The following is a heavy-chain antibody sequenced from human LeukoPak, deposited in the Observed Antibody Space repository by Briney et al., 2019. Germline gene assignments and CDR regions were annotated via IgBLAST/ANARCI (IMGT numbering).Heavy chain of an antibody. CDR1: GFTFSSFW. D-gene: IGHD4-17*01. J-gene: IGHJ6*02. V-gene: IGHV3-23*01. CDR3: AKTLTTAYYYFGMDI. CDR2: ISGGGDNT. Sequence: GGSLRLSCAASGFTFSSFWMSWVRQAPGKGLEWVSAISGGGDNTYYADSVKGRFTISRDNSKNTLFLAMNSLRPEDTAIYYCAKTLTTAYYYFGMDIWGQGTTVTVSS.